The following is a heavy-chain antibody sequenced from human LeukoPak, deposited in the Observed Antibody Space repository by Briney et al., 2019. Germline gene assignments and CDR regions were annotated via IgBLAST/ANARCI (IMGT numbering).Heavy chain of an antibody. CDR1: GFTVSSNY. CDR2: IYSGGST. J-gene: IGHJ6*03. D-gene: IGHD3-22*01. V-gene: IGHV3-53*01. Sequence: GGSLRLSCAASGFTVSSNYMSWVRQAPGKGLEWVSVIYSGGSTYYADSVKGRFTISRDNAKNSLYLQMNSLRAEDTAVYYCARYYDSSGYYYYYYMDVWGKGTTVTISS. CDR3: ARYYDSSGYYYYYYMDV.